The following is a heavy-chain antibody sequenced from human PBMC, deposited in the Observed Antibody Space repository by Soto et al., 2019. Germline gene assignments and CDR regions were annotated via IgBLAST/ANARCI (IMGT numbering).Heavy chain of an antibody. Sequence: LSLTCTVSGGSVSSGGYYWSWIRQPPGKGLEWIGYIYYSGSTNYNPSLKSRVTISVDTSKNQFSLKLSSVTAADTAVYYCARVVRVAARLYYFDYWGQGTLVTVSS. CDR1: GGSVSSGGYY. J-gene: IGHJ4*02. CDR2: IYYSGST. CDR3: ARVVRVAARLYYFDY. V-gene: IGHV4-61*08. D-gene: IGHD6-6*01.